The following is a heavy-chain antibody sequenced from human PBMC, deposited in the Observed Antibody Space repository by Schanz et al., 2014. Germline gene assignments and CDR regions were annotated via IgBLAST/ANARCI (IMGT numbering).Heavy chain of an antibody. J-gene: IGHJ4*02. CDR3: ARRASGTDYFDY. D-gene: IGHD1-26*01. CDR2: ISTSSSYT. V-gene: IGHV3-21*01. Sequence: EVQLVESGGGLVKPGGSLRLSCVASGFPFSTYSIHWVRQAPGKGLEWVSYISTSSSYTIYADSVKGRFTISRDIAKNSLYLQVNSLRAEDTAVYYCARRASGTDYFDYWGQGTLVTVSS. CDR1: GFPFSTYS.